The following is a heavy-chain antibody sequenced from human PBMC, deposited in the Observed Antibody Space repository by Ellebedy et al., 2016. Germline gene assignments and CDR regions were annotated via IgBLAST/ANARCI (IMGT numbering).Heavy chain of an antibody. CDR1: GGSISSYY. CDR3: AKWHITDNAFDI. CDR2: IHYNGNS. Sequence: SETLSLTCTVSGGSISSYYWNWIRQPPGKGLEWIGYIHYNGNSKYNPSLKSRVTMSVDSSKSQFSLKLSSVTAADTAVYYCAKWHITDNAFDIWGQGTMVTVSS. J-gene: IGHJ3*02. V-gene: IGHV4-59*08. D-gene: IGHD1-20*01.